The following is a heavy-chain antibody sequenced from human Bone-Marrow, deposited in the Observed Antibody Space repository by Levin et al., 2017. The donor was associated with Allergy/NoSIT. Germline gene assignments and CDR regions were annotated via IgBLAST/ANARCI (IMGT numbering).Heavy chain of an antibody. CDR1: GGSMNTYY. Sequence: SQTLSLTCTVSGGSMNTYYWNWIRQPAGKGLEWIGRIFVSGTTNNNPSLQSRVTMSVDTSKNQFSLKLSSVTAADTAIYYCARGPYYHESSGYSDGFDIWGQGTTVTVSS. D-gene: IGHD3-22*01. V-gene: IGHV4-4*07. J-gene: IGHJ3*02. CDR3: ARGPYYHESSGYSDGFDI. CDR2: IFVSGTT.